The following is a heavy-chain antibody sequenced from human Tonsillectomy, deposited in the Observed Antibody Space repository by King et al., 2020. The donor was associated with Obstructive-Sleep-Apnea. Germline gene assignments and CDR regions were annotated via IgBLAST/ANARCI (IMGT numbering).Heavy chain of an antibody. V-gene: IGHV4-30-4*01. D-gene: IGHD3-22*01. J-gene: IGHJ4*02. CDR3: ARDPRYDSSGSYYFDY. CDR1: GGSISSGDYY. Sequence: QLQESGPGLVKPSQTLSLICTVSGGSISSGDYYWSWIRQPPGKGLEWIGYIYYTGSAYYNPSLKSRVTISVDTSNNQFSLKVSSVTAADTAVYYCARDPRYDSSGSYYFDYWGQGTLVTVSS. CDR2: IYYTGSA.